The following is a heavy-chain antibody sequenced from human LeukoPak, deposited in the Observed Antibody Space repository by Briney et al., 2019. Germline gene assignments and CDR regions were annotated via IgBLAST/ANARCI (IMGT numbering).Heavy chain of an antibody. CDR2: INHSGST. CDR1: GGSFSGYY. CDR3: ATRSPEAGFDY. V-gene: IGHV4-34*01. D-gene: IGHD6-19*01. J-gene: IGHJ4*02. Sequence: SETLSLTCAVYGGSFSGYYWSWIRQPPGKGLEWIGEINHSGSTNYNPSLKSRVTISVDTSKNQFSLKLSSVTAADTVVYYCATRSPEAGFDYWGQGTLVTVSS.